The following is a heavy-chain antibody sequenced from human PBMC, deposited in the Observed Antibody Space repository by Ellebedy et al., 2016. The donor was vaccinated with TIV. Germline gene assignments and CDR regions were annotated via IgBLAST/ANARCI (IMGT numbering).Heavy chain of an antibody. J-gene: IGHJ6*03. CDR1: GFTFSSNW. CDR3: ARRYMDV. Sequence: GGSLRLXXAASGFTFSSNWMSWVRQAPGKGLEWVANIKHDGTEKYYGDSVKGRFTISRDNAKNSVYLQMNNLRAEDTAVYYCARRYMDVWGRGTTVTVSS. V-gene: IGHV3-7*01. CDR2: IKHDGTEK.